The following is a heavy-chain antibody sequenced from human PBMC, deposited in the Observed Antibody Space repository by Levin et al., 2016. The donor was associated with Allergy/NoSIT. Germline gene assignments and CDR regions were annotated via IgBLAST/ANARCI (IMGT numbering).Heavy chain of an antibody. D-gene: IGHD1-26*01. CDR2: ISYDGSNK. J-gene: IGHJ6*02. CDR3: AREEGRVGYYYYGMDV. CDR1: GFIFSTYS. Sequence: LSLTCAASGFIFSTYSLHWVRQAPGKGLQWVAVISYDGSNKYYADSVKGRFTISRDNAKNSLYLQMNSLRAEDTAVYYCAREEGRVGYYYYGMDVWGQGTTVTVSS. V-gene: IGHV3-30*04.